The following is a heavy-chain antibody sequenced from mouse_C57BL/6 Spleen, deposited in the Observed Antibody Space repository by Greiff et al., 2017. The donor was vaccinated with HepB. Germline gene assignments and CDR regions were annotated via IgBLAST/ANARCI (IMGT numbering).Heavy chain of an antibody. V-gene: IGHV5-16*01. Sequence: EVKLMESEGGLVQPGSSMKLSCTASGFTFSDYYMAWVRQVPEKGLEWVANINYDGSSTYYLDSLKSRFIISRDNAKNILYLQMSSLKSEDTATYYCARRTGAFDYWGQGTTLTVSS. CDR1: GFTFSDYY. CDR3: ARRTGAFDY. D-gene: IGHD4-1*01. CDR2: INYDGSST. J-gene: IGHJ2*01.